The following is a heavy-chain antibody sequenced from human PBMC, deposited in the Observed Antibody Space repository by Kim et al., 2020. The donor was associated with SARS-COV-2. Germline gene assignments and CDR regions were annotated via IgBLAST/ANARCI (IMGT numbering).Heavy chain of an antibody. CDR1: GGSISSGSYY. CDR3: ARGQLWYLYYFDY. CDR2: IYTSGST. J-gene: IGHJ4*02. D-gene: IGHD5-18*01. V-gene: IGHV4-61*02. Sequence: SETLSLTCTVSGGSISSGSYYWSWIRQPAGKGLEWIGRIYTSGSTNYNPSLKSRVTISVDTSKNQFSLKLSSVTAADTAVYYCARGQLWYLYYFDYWGQGTLVTVSS.